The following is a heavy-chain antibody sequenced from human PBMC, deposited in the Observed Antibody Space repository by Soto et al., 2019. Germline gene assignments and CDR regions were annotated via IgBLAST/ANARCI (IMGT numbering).Heavy chain of an antibody. J-gene: IGHJ4*02. Sequence: QVQLVQSGAEVKKPGSSVKVSCKASGGTFSSYAISWVRQAPGQGLEWMGGIIPIFGTANYAQKFQGRVTSTADESTSTAYMELSSLRSEDTAVYYCARVVAEKAWLLGGAFGYWGQGTLVTVSS. D-gene: IGHD3-22*01. V-gene: IGHV1-69*12. CDR2: IIPIFGTA. CDR1: GGTFSSYA. CDR3: ARVVAEKAWLLGGAFGY.